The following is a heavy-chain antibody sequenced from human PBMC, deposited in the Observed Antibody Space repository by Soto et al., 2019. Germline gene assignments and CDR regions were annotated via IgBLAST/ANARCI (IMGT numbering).Heavy chain of an antibody. CDR3: ARHVAVTVAVAGEYFQH. Sequence: PRESLKISCKGSGYSFTSYWISWVRQMPGKGLEWMGRIDPSDSYTNYSPSFQGHVTISADKSISTAYLQWSSLKASDTAMYYCARHVAVTVAVAGEYFQHWSQGTLVTVSS. V-gene: IGHV5-10-1*01. CDR2: IDPSDSYT. D-gene: IGHD6-19*01. CDR1: GYSFTSYW. J-gene: IGHJ1*01.